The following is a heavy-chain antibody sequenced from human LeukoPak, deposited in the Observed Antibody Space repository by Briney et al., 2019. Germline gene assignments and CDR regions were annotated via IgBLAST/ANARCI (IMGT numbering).Heavy chain of an antibody. Sequence: GASVKVSCKVSGYTLTELSMHWVRQAPGKGLEWMGGFDPEDGETIYAQKFQGRVTMTEDTSTDTAYMELSSLRSEDTAVYYCATDSNTMVRGVYFDYWGQGTLVTVSS. J-gene: IGHJ4*02. CDR2: FDPEDGET. V-gene: IGHV1-24*01. D-gene: IGHD3-10*01. CDR3: ATDSNTMVRGVYFDY. CDR1: GYTLTELS.